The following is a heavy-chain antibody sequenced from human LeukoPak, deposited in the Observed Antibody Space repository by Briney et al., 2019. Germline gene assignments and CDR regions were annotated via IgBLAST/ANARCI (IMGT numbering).Heavy chain of an antibody. Sequence: GGSLRLSCAASGFTFSGYAMSWVRQAPGKGLQWVSSISGSGGTTYFADSVKGRFTISRDNSKNTVYLQMNSLRAEDTAVYYCARGGGSGYYAFDYWGQGTLVTVSS. V-gene: IGHV3-23*01. CDR1: GFTFSGYA. CDR2: ISGSGGTT. J-gene: IGHJ4*02. D-gene: IGHD3-16*01. CDR3: ARGGGSGYYAFDY.